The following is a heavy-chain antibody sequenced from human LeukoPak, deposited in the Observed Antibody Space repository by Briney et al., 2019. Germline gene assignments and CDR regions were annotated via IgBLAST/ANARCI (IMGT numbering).Heavy chain of an antibody. J-gene: IGHJ4*02. V-gene: IGHV3-48*03. CDR1: GFIFSSYE. CDR2: INSIGSTI. CDR3: ARTVGATDSLDY. Sequence: GGSLRRSCAASGFIFSSYEMNWVRQAPGKGLEWVSYINSIGSTIYYADSVKGRFAISRDNAKNSLYLQMNSLRAEDMAVYYCARTVGATDSLDYWGQGTLVTVSS. D-gene: IGHD1-26*01.